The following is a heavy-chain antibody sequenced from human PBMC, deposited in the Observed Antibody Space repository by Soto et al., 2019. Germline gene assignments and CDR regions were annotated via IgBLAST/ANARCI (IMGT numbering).Heavy chain of an antibody. CDR2: ISYDGTNK. V-gene: IGHV3-30*18. Sequence: PGGSLRLSCTASGFTFGSYEMHWVRQAPGKGLEWVAGISYDGTNKYYIDSVRGRFTISRDNSKNTLYLQTNSLRAEDTAVYYCAKVLNDFESRAPAFENWGQGTVVTVYS. CDR1: GFTFGSYE. CDR3: AKVLNDFESRAPAFEN. J-gene: IGHJ4*02. D-gene: IGHD3-9*01.